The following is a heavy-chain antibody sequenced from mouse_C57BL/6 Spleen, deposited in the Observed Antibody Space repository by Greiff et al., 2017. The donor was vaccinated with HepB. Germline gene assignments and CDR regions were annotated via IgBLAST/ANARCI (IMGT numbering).Heavy chain of an antibody. CDR2: INYDGSST. CDR3: ARKTGSSSWYFDV. Sequence: EVQVVESEGGLVQPGSSMKLSCTASGFTFSDYYMAWVRQVPEKGLEWVANINYDGSSTYYLDSLKSRFIISRDNAKNILYLQMSSLKSEDTATYYCARKTGSSSWYFDVWGTGTTVTVSS. CDR1: GFTFSDYY. J-gene: IGHJ1*03. V-gene: IGHV5-16*01. D-gene: IGHD1-1*01.